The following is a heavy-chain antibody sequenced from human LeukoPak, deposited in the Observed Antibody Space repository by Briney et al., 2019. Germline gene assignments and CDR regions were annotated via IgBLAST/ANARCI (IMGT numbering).Heavy chain of an antibody. J-gene: IGHJ4*02. CDR1: GYTFTSYG. V-gene: IGHV1-46*01. D-gene: IGHD6-19*01. CDR3: ARASGSPFDY. CDR2: INPSGGST. Sequence: ASVKVSCKASGYTFTSYGISWVRQAPGQGLEWMGIINPSGGSTTYAQKFQDRVTMTRDTSTSTVYVELSSLRSEDTAVYYCARASGSPFDYWGQGTLVTVSS.